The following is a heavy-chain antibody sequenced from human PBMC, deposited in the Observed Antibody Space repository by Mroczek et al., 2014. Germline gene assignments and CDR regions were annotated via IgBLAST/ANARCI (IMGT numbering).Heavy chain of an antibody. Sequence: QVQLQESGAGLLKPSETLSLTCAVYGGSFSGYYWSWIRQPPGKGLEWIGEINHSGSTNYNPSLKSRVTISVDTSKNQFSLKLSSVTAADTAVYYCASSPASIAAARVHTWGQGTLVTVSS. CDR3: ASSPASIAAARVHT. CDR1: GGSFSGYY. CDR2: INHSGST. D-gene: IGHD6-13*01. J-gene: IGHJ4*02. V-gene: IGHV4-34*01.